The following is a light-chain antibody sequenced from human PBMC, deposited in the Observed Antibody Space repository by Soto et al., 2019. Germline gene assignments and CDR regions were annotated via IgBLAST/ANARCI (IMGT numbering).Light chain of an antibody. CDR2: XXX. CDR3: QKLRSYPST. Sequence: DIQMTQSPSSLSASVGDRVTITCRASQDISSYLDSYQQKTXXEHTXXXXXXXTLQXGVKSRFSGSGFGTDFTLTISRLQAEDFASYYCQKLRSYPSTFGGGTKVEI. CDR1: QDISSY. V-gene: IGKV1-9*01. J-gene: IGKJ4*01.